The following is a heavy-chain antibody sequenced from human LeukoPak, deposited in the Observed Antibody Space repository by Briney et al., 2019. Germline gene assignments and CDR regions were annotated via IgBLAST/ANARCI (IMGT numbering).Heavy chain of an antibody. CDR3: ARDETRRFDY. CDR1: GFTLCIYC. J-gene: IGHJ4*02. CDR2: IKGEGSKK. V-gene: IGHV3-7*01. Sequence: GGPLRLSCASSGFTLCIYCMTWLRHAPGRGVECVTNIKGEGSKKYYVESVKGRLTISKDNAHNSLYLQMNRLRVEDTAVYYCARDETRRFDYGGLGTLVTVSS.